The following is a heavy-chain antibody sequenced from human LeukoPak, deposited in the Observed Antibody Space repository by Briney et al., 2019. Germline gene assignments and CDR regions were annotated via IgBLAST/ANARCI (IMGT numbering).Heavy chain of an antibody. Sequence: GGSLRLSCAASGFTFSSYWMHWVRQVPGKGLVWVSRINSNGSSTSYADSVKGRFTISRDNAKNTLYVQMNSLRAEDTAVYYCSTGSGHAFDIWGRGTMVTVSS. J-gene: IGHJ3*02. CDR2: INSNGSST. CDR3: STGSGHAFDI. CDR1: GFTFSSYW. D-gene: IGHD3-10*01. V-gene: IGHV3-74*01.